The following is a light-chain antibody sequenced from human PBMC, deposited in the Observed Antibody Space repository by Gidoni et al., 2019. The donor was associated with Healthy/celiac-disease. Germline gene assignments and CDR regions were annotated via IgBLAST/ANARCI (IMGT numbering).Light chain of an antibody. CDR3: QQSYSTTPFT. Sequence: IQMTQSPSSLSASVGDRVTITCRESQSISSYLNWYQQKPGKAPKLLIYAASSLQSGVPSRLSGSGSGTDFTLTISSLQPEDFATYYCQQSYSTTPFTFGPGTKVDIK. CDR2: AAS. J-gene: IGKJ3*01. CDR1: QSISSY. V-gene: IGKV1-39*01.